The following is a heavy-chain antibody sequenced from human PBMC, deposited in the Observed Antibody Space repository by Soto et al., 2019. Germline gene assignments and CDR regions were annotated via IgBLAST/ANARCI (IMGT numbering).Heavy chain of an antibody. Sequence: GASVEVSCKASGYTFTSYGISWVRQAPGQGLEWMGWISAYNGNTNYAQKLQGRVTMTTDTSTSTAYMELRSLRSDDTAVYYCARVPDIVVVPAASYWGQGTLVTVSS. CDR1: GYTFTSYG. D-gene: IGHD2-2*01. CDR3: ARVPDIVVVPAASY. J-gene: IGHJ4*02. CDR2: ISAYNGNT. V-gene: IGHV1-18*01.